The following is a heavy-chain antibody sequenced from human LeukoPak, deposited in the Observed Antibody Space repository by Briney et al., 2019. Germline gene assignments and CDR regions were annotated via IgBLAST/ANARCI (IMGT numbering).Heavy chain of an antibody. V-gene: IGHV3-23*01. CDR3: AKDVVVVVAATWDY. CDR2: ISGSGDRT. CDR1: GFTFSSYA. J-gene: IGHJ4*02. D-gene: IGHD2-15*01. Sequence: GGSLRLSCAASGFTFSSYAMSWVRQAPGKGLEWVSAISGSGDRTYYADSVKGRFTISRDNSKNTLYLQMNSLRAEDTAVYYCAKDVVVVVAATWDYWGQGTLVTVSS.